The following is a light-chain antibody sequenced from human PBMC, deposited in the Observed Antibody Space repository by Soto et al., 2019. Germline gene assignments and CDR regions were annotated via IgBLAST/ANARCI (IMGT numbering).Light chain of an antibody. J-gene: IGLJ1*01. CDR1: NIGSKT. CDR3: QVWDVSTVHYV. V-gene: IGLV3-21*02. CDR2: DDS. Sequence: SYELTQPPSMSVAPGQTARITCGGNNIGSKTVHWYQQKAGQAPVLVVYDDSDRPSGIPERFSGSNSGNTATLTISRVEAGDEGDYYCQVWDVSTVHYVFGTGTKVTVL.